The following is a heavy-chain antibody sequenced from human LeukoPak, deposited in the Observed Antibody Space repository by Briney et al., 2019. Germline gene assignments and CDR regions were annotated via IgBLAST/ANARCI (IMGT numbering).Heavy chain of an antibody. CDR2: IKRKTDGGTT. CDR1: GFTFSNAW. D-gene: IGHD3-22*01. Sequence: PGGSLRLSCAASGFTFSNAWMSWVRQAPGKGLEWVGRIKRKTDGGTTDYAAPVKGRFTISRDDSKNTLYLQMNSLKTEDAAVYYCTTWYYYDSSGFDYWGQGTLVTVSS. CDR3: TTWYYYDSSGFDY. V-gene: IGHV3-15*01. J-gene: IGHJ4*02.